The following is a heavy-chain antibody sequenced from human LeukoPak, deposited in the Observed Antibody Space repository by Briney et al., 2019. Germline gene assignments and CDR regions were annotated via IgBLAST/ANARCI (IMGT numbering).Heavy chain of an antibody. J-gene: IGHJ4*02. Sequence: GGSLGLSCAASGFTFSSCEMNWVRQAPGKGLEWVSYISFSGSTVYYSDSVQGRFTISRDNSKNTLYLQMNSLRAEDTAVYYCAKPYCSGGSCDTYYFAHWGQGTLVTVSS. CDR3: AKPYCSGGSCDTYYFAH. CDR2: ISFSGSTV. V-gene: IGHV3-48*03. CDR1: GFTFSSCE. D-gene: IGHD2-15*01.